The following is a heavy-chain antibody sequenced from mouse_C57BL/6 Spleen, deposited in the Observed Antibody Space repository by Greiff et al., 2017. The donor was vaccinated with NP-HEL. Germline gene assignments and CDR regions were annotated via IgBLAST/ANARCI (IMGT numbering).Heavy chain of an antibody. J-gene: IGHJ2*01. D-gene: IGHD2-3*01. V-gene: IGHV5-4*01. Sequence: EVHLVESGGGLVKPGGSLKLSCAASGFTFSSYAMSWVRQTPEKRLEWVATISDGGSYTYYPDNVKGRFTISRDNAKNNLYLQMSHLKSEDTAMYYCAREDGYPYYFDYWGQGTTLTVSS. CDR2: ISDGGSYT. CDR3: AREDGYPYYFDY. CDR1: GFTFSSYA.